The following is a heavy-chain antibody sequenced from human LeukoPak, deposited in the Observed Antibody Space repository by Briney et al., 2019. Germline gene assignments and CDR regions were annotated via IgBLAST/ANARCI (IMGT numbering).Heavy chain of an antibody. CDR1: GFTVSSNY. CDR3: ARDWTYCGGDCYPNWYFDL. D-gene: IGHD2-21*02. CDR2: IYSGGST. V-gene: IGHV3-53*01. Sequence: PGGSLRLSCAASGFTVSSNYMSWVRQAPGKGLKWVSVIYSGGSTYYADSVKGRFTISRDNSKNTLYLQMNSLRAEDTAVYYCARDWTYCGGDCYPNWYFDLWGRGTLVTVSS. J-gene: IGHJ2*01.